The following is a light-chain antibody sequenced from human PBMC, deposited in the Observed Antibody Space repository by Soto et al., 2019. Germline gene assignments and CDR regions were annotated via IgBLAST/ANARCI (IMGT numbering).Light chain of an antibody. CDR3: SSYTTSNTRQIV. J-gene: IGLJ1*01. Sequence: QSALTQPASVSGSPGQSINISCTGTSSDVGGYNYVSWYQHHPGKAPKLIIYDVSNRPSGVSNPFSGSKSGNTASLTISGLQPEYEADYYCSSYTTSNTRQIVFGTGTKVTVL. V-gene: IGLV2-14*03. CDR2: DVS. CDR1: SSDVGGYNY.